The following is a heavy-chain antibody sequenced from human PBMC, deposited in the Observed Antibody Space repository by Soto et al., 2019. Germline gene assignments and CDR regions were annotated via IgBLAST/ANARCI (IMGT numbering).Heavy chain of an antibody. J-gene: IGHJ6*02. Sequence: ASVKVSCKVSGYTLTELSMHWVRQAPGKGLEWMGGFDPEDGETIYAQKFQGRVTMTEDTSTDTAYMELSSLRSEDTAVYYCAASSLRFLEWLLIGENGMDVWGQGTTVTVSS. CDR3: AASSLRFLEWLLIGENGMDV. V-gene: IGHV1-24*01. CDR1: GYTLTELS. D-gene: IGHD3-3*01. CDR2: FDPEDGET.